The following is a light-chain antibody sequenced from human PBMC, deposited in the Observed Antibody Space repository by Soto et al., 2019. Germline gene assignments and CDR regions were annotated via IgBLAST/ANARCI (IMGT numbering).Light chain of an antibody. J-gene: IGLJ2*01. CDR2: EAT. CDR3: CAYARSSTVV. CDR1: SNDVGSFNL. V-gene: IGLV2-23*01. Sequence: QSVLTQPASVSGSPGQSITISCSGTSNDVGSFNLVSWYQQHPGKVPKLMIYEATKRPSGVSNRFSGSKSGNTASVTISGLQAEDEADYYCCAYARSSTVVFGGGTKLTVL.